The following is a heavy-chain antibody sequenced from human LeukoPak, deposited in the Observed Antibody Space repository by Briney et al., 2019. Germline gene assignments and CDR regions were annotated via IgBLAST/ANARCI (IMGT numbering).Heavy chain of an antibody. CDR2: IYNSGVT. J-gene: IGHJ4*02. CDR1: GYSISNGYY. CDR3: ARGAYGDYGLFDY. V-gene: IGHV4-38-2*02. D-gene: IGHD4-17*01. Sequence: PSETLSLTCIVSGYSISNGYYWAWIRQSPEKGLEGIASIYNSGVTYYNPSLKSRVTISIDTSKNQFSLDLTSVTAADTAVYYCARGAYGDYGLFDYWGQGMLVTVSS.